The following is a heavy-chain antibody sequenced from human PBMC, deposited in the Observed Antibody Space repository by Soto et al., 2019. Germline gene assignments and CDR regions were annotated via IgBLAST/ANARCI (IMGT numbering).Heavy chain of an antibody. Sequence: GESLNISCKGSGYSFTSYWIGWVRQMPGKGLEWMGIIYPGDSDTRYSPSFQGQVTISADKSISTAYLQWSSLKASDTAMYYCASGSYYEYYYYGMDVWGQGTTVTVS. CDR3: ASGSYYEYYYYGMDV. D-gene: IGHD1-26*01. V-gene: IGHV5-51*01. CDR2: IYPGDSDT. CDR1: GYSFTSYW. J-gene: IGHJ6*02.